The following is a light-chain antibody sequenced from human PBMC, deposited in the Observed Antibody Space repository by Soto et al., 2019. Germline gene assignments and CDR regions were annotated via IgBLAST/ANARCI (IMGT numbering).Light chain of an antibody. CDR2: AAS. V-gene: IGKV1-12*01. Sequence: IQITHSPSSVSASVGVIFTISCRASQGISSWLAWYQQKPGKAPKLLIYAASSLQSGVPSRFSGSGSGTDFTLTISSLQPEDFATYYCLQDYNYPRTFGQGTKVDI. CDR1: QGISSW. CDR3: LQDYNYPRT. J-gene: IGKJ1*01.